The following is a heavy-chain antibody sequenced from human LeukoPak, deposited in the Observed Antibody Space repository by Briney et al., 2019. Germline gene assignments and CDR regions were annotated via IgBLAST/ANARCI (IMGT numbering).Heavy chain of an antibody. CDR3: ADVDSDV. V-gene: IGHV3-23*01. CDR2: ISGSGGNT. CDR1: GFTFSSYV. J-gene: IGHJ6*04. Sequence: GGSLRLSCAASGFTFSSYVMSWVRQAPGKGLEWVSDISGSGGNTDYADSVKGRFTISRDNSKNMMYLQMNSLRAEDTAVYYCADVDSDVWGKGTTVTISS.